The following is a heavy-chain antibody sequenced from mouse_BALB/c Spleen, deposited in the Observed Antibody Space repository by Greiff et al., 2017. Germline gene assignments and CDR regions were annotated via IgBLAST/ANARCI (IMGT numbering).Heavy chain of an antibody. CDR2: IWGDGST. J-gene: IGHJ4*01. V-gene: IGHV2-6-7*01. CDR1: GFSLTGYG. CDR3: AREAPDGYYMDY. D-gene: IGHD2-3*01. Sequence: QVQLQQSGPGLVAPSQSLSITCTVSGFSLTGYGVNWVRQPPGKGLEWLGMIWGDGSTDYNSALKSRLSISKDNSKSQVFLQMNSLQTDDTARYYCAREAPDGYYMDYWGQGTSVTVSS.